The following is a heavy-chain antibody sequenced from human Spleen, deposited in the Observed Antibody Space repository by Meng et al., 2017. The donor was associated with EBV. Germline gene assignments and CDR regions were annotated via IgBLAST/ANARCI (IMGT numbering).Heavy chain of an antibody. D-gene: IGHD3-22*01. CDR2: INYSGTT. CDR3: AGGDDDSGGYYYL. J-gene: IGHJ4*02. CDR1: GGSFSGYS. V-gene: IGHV4-34*01. Sequence: QVQLQQWGAGLLQPSQTPPLTCAVYGGSFSGYSWSWIRQSPGKGLEWIGEINYSGTTKYNPSLKSRVTMSVDTSKNQISLKVRSVTAADTAVYYCAGGDDDSGGYYYLWGQGALVTVSS.